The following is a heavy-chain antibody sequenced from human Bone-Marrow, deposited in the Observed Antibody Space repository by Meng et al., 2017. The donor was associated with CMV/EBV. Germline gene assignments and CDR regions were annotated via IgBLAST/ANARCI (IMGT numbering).Heavy chain of an antibody. CDR3: ARGGSSNCYTGCHLGY. D-gene: IGHD2-2*02. V-gene: IGHV3-30-3*01. Sequence: CTFSTYPMHWVRQAPGKGLEWVAVISYEGTSKSYTDSVKGRFTISRDNSKNTLYLQMNSLRTDDTAVYYCARGGSSNCYTGCHLGYWGQGTLVTVSS. CDR2: ISYEGTSK. CDR1: CTFSTYP. J-gene: IGHJ4*02.